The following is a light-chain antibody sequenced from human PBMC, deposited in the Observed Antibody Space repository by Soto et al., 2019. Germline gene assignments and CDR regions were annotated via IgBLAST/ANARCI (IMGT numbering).Light chain of an antibody. CDR2: WAF. J-gene: IGKJ4*01. Sequence: IWVTQSPGTLSLSPGERAPFSCMARQSTSSGDFAWYQQNPGHAPRLLIDWAFSWATGIPDRFSGSGSGTDFTVTTARLAPEDCAVYYCKHYDTSALTFEGRPKVETK. CDR3: KHYDTSALT. CDR1: QSTSSGD. V-gene: IGKV3-20*01.